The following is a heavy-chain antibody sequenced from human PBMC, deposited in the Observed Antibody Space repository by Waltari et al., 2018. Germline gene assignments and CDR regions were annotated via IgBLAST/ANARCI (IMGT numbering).Heavy chain of an antibody. CDR3: ATVDAIAAADFDY. Sequence: QVQLQESGPGLVKPSQTLSLTCTVSGCSISGGDYYWSWIRQPPGKGLEWIGYIYYSGSTYYNPSLKSRVTISVDTSKNQFSLKLSSVTAADTAVYYCATVDAIAAADFDYWGQGTLVTVSS. CDR1: GCSISGGDYY. CDR2: IYYSGST. V-gene: IGHV4-30-4*08. J-gene: IGHJ4*02. D-gene: IGHD6-13*01.